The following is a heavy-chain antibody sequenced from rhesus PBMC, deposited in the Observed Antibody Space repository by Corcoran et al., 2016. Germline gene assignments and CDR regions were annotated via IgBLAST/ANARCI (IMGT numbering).Heavy chain of an antibody. V-gene: IGHV1-200*01. CDR3: AREYCSGIYCYGLDY. CDR1: GYPFPSYY. D-gene: IGHD2-27*01. J-gene: IGHJ4*01. Sequence: QVQLVQSGAEVKKPGTSVKLSCKTSGYPFPSYYINWVRQAPGQVLEWMGWSTPNNGNTGYAQKFQGRVTMTRDTSTSTAYMELNSLRSEDTAVYYCAREYCSGIYCYGLDYWGQGVLVTVSS. CDR2: STPNNGNT.